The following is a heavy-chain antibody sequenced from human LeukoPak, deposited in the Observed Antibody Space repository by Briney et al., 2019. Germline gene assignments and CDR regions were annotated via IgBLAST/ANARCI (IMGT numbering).Heavy chain of an antibody. Sequence: ASVKVSCKASGYTFTSFGINWVRQAPGQGLEWMGWISAYNGNINYAQMLQGRVTMTTDTSTSTAYMDLRSLRSDDTAVYYCARGPPHRDYYYYMDVWGPGTTVTVSS. J-gene: IGHJ6*03. D-gene: IGHD5-24*01. V-gene: IGHV1-18*01. CDR3: ARGPPHRDYYYYMDV. CDR2: ISAYNGNI. CDR1: GYTFTSFG.